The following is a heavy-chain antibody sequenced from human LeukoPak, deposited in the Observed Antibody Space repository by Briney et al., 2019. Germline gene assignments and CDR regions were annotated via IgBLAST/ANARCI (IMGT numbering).Heavy chain of an antibody. D-gene: IGHD5-24*01. J-gene: IGHJ3*01. CDR1: GFPFRGAA. CDR2: ISSSGNNA. V-gene: IGHV3-23*01. CDR3: AKDIQLST. Sequence: PGGSLRLSCAVSGFPFRGAAMTWVRQAPGKGLEWVSLISSSGNNAYYADSVKGRFTISRDNSKNTLSLQMNSLRVEDTAIYYCAKDIQLSTWGLGTRVTVSS.